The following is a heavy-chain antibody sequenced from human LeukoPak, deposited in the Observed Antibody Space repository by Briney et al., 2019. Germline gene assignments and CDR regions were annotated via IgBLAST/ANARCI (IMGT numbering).Heavy chain of an antibody. V-gene: IGHV3-30*02. D-gene: IGHD2-2*02. J-gene: IGHJ4*02. CDR3: AKGYCSSTSCYKD. Sequence: PGGSLRLSCAASGFTFSSYGMHWVRQAPGKGLEWVAFIRYDGSNKYYADSVKGRFTISGDNSKNTLYLQMNSLRAEDTAVYYCAKGYCSSTSCYKDWGQGTLVTVSS. CDR2: IRYDGSNK. CDR1: GFTFSSYG.